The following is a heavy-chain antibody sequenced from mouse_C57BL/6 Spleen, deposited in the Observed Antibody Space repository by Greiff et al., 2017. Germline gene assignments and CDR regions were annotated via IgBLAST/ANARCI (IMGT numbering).Heavy chain of an antibody. D-gene: IGHD2-4*01. Sequence: VQLQQPGAELVKPGASVKLSCKASGYTFTSYWMHWVKQRPGRGLEWIGRIDPNRGGTKYNEKFKSKATLTVDKPSITAYMQLSSLTSEVSAVYYCARGYYDPYWGQGTTLTVSS. CDR2: IDPNRGGT. CDR1: GYTFTSYW. J-gene: IGHJ2*01. V-gene: IGHV1-72*01. CDR3: ARGYYDPY.